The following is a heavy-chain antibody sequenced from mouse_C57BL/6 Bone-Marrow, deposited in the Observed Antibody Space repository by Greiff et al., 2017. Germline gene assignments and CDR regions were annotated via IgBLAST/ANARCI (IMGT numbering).Heavy chain of an antibody. CDR2: ISSGGSYT. V-gene: IGHV5-6*01. CDR3: ARDPYRGYFDY. J-gene: IGHJ2*01. D-gene: IGHD2-10*01. Sequence: EVQVVESGGDLVKPGGSLKLSCAASGFTFSSYGMSWVRQTPDKRLEWVATISSGGSYTYYPDSVKGRYTISRDNANNTLYLQMSSLKSEDAAMYYCARDPYRGYFDYWGQGTTLTVSS. CDR1: GFTFSSYG.